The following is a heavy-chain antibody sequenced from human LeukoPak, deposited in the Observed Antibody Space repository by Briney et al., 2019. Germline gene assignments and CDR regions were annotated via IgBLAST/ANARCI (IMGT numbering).Heavy chain of an antibody. CDR3: ARPKSSGAFDI. V-gene: IGHV3-48*03. CDR1: GFTFSSYE. CDR2: ISSSGSTI. Sequence: GGSLRLSCAASGFTFSSYEMNWVRQAPGKGLEWVSYISSSGSTIYYADSVKGRFTISRDNAKNSLYLQMNSLRAEDTAVYYCARPKSSGAFDIWGQGTMVTVSS. D-gene: IGHD6-25*01. J-gene: IGHJ3*02.